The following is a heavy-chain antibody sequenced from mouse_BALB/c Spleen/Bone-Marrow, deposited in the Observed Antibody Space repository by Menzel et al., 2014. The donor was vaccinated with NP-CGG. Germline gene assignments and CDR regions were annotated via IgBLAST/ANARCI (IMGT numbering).Heavy chain of an antibody. D-gene: IGHD2-4*01. Sequence: VQGVESGPGLVAPSQSLSITCTVSGFSLTDYGVSWIRQPPGKGLEWLGVIWGVGTTYYNSALKSRLSISKDNSKSQVFLKMNSLQTDDTAMYYGAKIYYDFDGFAHWGQGTLVTVSA. V-gene: IGHV2-6-5*01. CDR3: AKIYYDFDGFAH. CDR2: IWGVGTT. CDR1: GFSLTDYG. J-gene: IGHJ3*01.